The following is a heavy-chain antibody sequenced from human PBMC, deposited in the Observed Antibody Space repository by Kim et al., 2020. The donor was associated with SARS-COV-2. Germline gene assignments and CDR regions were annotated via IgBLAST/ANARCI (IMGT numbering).Heavy chain of an antibody. CDR2: ISGNGEST. D-gene: IGHD3-10*01. Sequence: GGSLRLSCAASGFTFSLYAMSWVRQAPGKGLEWVSSISGNGESTYYADSVKGRFTISRDTSKSTLYLQMKSLRAEDTAVYYCARDRRGFHPYYGMDVWGQGTTVTVSS. V-gene: IGHV3-23*01. CDR1: GFTFSLYA. J-gene: IGHJ6*02. CDR3: ARDRRGFHPYYGMDV.